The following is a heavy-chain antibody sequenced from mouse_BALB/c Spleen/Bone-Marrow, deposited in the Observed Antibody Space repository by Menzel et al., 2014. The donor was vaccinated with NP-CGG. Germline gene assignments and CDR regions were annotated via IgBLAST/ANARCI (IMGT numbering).Heavy chain of an antibody. V-gene: IGHV14-3*02. CDR1: GFNIKDTY. CDR2: IYPANGDT. CDR3: ARYGNGLMDY. Sequence: VQLQQSGAELVKPGASVKLSCIASGFNIKDTYMHWVKQRPEQGLEWIGRIYPANGDTKYDPKFQGKATITADTSSNTAYLQLSSLTSEDTAVYYCARYGNGLMDYWGQGTSVTVSS. J-gene: IGHJ4*01. D-gene: IGHD2-1*01.